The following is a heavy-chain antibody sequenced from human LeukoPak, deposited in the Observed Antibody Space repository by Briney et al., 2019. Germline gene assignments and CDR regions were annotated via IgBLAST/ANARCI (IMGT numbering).Heavy chain of an antibody. J-gene: IGHJ4*02. D-gene: IGHD2-15*01. CDR2: IRNKASRYTT. V-gene: IGHV3-72*01. CDR3: AGSVSGTWPY. CDR1: GFPFSNYY. Sequence: PGGSLRLSCAASGFPFSNYYMDWVRQAPGQGLEWVGRIRNKASRYTTEYAASVKVRFTISRDDSKNSLYLQMNSLKTEDTAVYYCAGSVSGTWPYWGQGTLVTVSS.